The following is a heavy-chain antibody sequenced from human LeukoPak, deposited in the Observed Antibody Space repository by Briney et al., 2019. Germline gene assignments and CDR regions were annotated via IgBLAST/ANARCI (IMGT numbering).Heavy chain of an antibody. J-gene: IGHJ5*02. CDR3: ATNHPIQVYSVNWFDP. CDR2: FDPEDGET. Sequence: ASVKVSCKVSGYTLTELSMHWVRQAPGKGLEGMGGFDPEDGETIYAQKFQGRVTMTEDTSTDTAYMELSSLRSEDTAVYYCATNHPIQVYSVNWFDPWGQGTLVTVSS. D-gene: IGHD2-8*01. CDR1: GYTLTELS. V-gene: IGHV1-24*01.